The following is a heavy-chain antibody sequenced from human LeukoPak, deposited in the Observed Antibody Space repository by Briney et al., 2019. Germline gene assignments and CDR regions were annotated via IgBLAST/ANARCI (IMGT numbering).Heavy chain of an antibody. J-gene: IGHJ4*01. CDR1: GYTLTDYY. V-gene: IGHV1-2*02. CDR2: INPNSGAT. Sequence: ASVKVSCKASGYTLTDYYLHWVRQAPGHGLKWMGWINPNSGATHYAQSFQARVTMTRDTSIGSGYMELTGLESADTAVYYCARGRRILGGPENAGDFFDFWGQGFLVTVSS. CDR3: ARGRRILGGPENAGDFFDF. D-gene: IGHD3-16*01.